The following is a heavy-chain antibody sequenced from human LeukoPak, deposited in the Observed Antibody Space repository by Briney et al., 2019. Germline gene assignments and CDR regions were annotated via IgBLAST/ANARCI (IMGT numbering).Heavy chain of an antibody. V-gene: IGHV3-30*02. D-gene: IGHD3-10*01. J-gene: IGHJ6*03. Sequence: GSLRLSCAASGFTFSSYGMHWVRQAPGKGLEWVAFIRYDGSNKYYADSVKGRFTISRDNSKNTLYLQMNSLRAEDTAVYYCAKDPVHYGSGTPVGPYYYYYYMDVWGKGTTVTVSS. CDR2: IRYDGSNK. CDR1: GFTFSSYG. CDR3: AKDPVHYGSGTPVGPYYYYYYMDV.